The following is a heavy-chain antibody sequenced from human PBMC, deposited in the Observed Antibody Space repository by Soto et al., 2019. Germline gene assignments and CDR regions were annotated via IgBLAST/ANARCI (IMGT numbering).Heavy chain of an antibody. J-gene: IGHJ3*02. V-gene: IGHV4-39*01. CDR3: RRAASGQAGDASDI. CDR1: GGPISSRGYY. D-gene: IGHD2-15*01. CDR2: INYSGST. Sequence: SSETLSLTCTVSGGPISSRGYYWDWIRQPPGKGLERIGRINYSGSTYYNPTLKSRVTISEDTSKNQFSLKLSSVTAEDTAVYYCRRAASGQAGDASDIWGRGTRVPVAS.